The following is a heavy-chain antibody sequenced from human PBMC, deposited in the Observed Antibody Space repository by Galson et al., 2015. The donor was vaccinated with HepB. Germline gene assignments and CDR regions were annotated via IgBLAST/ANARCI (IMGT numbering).Heavy chain of an antibody. CDR1: GFTFNTFW. CDR2: IKPDGSET. Sequence: SLRLSCAASGFTFNTFWMTWVRQAPRKGLEWVANIKPDGSETFYVDSVKGRFTISRDNSKNSLYLQMNSLRTEDTALYYCARDPDSLIVGPTLFDYWGQGTLVTVSS. V-gene: IGHV3-7*03. CDR3: ARDPDSLIVGPTLFDY. J-gene: IGHJ4*02. D-gene: IGHD1-26*01.